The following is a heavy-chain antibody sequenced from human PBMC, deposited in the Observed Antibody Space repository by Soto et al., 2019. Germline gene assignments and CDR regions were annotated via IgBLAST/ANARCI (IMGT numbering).Heavy chain of an antibody. J-gene: IGHJ4*02. CDR1: GFTFSNAW. CDR2: IKSKTDGGTT. V-gene: IGHV3-15*07. CDR3: SVAVVGTRRFDY. D-gene: IGHD6-19*01. Sequence: EVQLVESGGGLVKPGGSLRLSCAASGFTFSNAWMNWVRQAPGKGLEWVGRIKSKTDGGTTDYAAPVKGRFTISRDDSKNTLYLQMNSLKTEDTAMYYCSVAVVGTRRFDYWGQGTLVTVSS.